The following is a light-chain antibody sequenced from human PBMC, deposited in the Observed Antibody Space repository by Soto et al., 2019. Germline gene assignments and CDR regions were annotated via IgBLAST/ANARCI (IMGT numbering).Light chain of an antibody. Sequence: DIVMTQSPDSLAVSLGERATINCKSSQSVLYSSNNKNYLAWYQQKPGQPPKLLIYWASTRESGVPDRFSGSGSGTDFTLTISSLQAEDVAVYHCQQYYSNTPTFGQGTKLEIK. J-gene: IGKJ2*01. CDR1: QSVLYSSNNKNY. CDR2: WAS. CDR3: QQYYSNTPT. V-gene: IGKV4-1*01.